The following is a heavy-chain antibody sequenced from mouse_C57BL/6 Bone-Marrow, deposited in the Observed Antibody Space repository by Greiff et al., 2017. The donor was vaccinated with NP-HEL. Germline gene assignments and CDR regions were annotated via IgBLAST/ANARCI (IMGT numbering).Heavy chain of an antibody. D-gene: IGHD6-1*01. Sequence: VQLQQSGAGLARPGASVKLSCKASGYTFTSYGISWVKQRTGQGLEWIGEIYPRSGNTYYNEKFKGKATLTADKSSSTAYMELRSLTSEDSAVYFCARSLLFRGQGTLVTVSA. CDR1: GYTFTSYG. J-gene: IGHJ3*01. V-gene: IGHV1-81*01. CDR3: ARSLLF. CDR2: IYPRSGNT.